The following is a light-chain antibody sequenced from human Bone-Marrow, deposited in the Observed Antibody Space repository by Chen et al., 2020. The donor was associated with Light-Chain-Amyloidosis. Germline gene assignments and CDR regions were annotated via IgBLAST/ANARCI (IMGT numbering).Light chain of an antibody. CDR3: MQAVQTPLT. Sequence: EIVMTQSLLSLPVSPREPASISCRSSQSLLHSNGYNYLDWYLQKPGQSPQLLIYLGSNRASGVPDRFSGSGSGTDFTLKISRVEAEDVGVYYCMQAVQTPLTFGGGTKVEIK. CDR2: LGS. CDR1: QSLLHSNGYNY. V-gene: IGKV2-28*01. J-gene: IGKJ4*01.